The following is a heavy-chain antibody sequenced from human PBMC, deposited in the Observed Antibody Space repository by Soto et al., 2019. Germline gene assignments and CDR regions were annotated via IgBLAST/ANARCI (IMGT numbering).Heavy chain of an antibody. Sequence: PGGSLRLSCTASGFTFRSHGMHWVRQAPGKGLEWVAVIWYDGSEKYYADSVKDRFTISRDNSKNTLYLQMNSLRVEDTAVYYCARWADAKRLDYWGQGTPVTVSS. CDR2: IWYDGSEK. J-gene: IGHJ4*02. CDR3: ARWADAKRLDY. V-gene: IGHV3-33*01. CDR1: GFTFRSHG.